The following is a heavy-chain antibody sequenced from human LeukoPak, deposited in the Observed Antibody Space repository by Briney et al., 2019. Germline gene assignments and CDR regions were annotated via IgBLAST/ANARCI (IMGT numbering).Heavy chain of an antibody. CDR2: IKQDGSEK. Sequence: GESLRLSCAASGFPFSSYWMTWVRQAPGKGLEWVANIKQDGSEKYYVDSVKGRFTISRDNAKNSLYLQMNSLRAEDTAVYYCARDWGTAIFDYWGQGTLVTVSS. D-gene: IGHD5-18*01. J-gene: IGHJ4*02. CDR3: ARDWGTAIFDY. CDR1: GFPFSSYW. V-gene: IGHV3-7*03.